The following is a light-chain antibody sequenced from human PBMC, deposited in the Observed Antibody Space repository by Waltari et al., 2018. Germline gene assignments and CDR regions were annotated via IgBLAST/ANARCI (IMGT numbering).Light chain of an antibody. CDR1: TSNIGANL. J-gene: IGLJ3*02. CDR3: AVWDERVRGRV. CDR2: NTN. Sequence: QSVLTQPPSASGTPGQRVTTSCSGSTSNIGANLAYWYQQLPGKAPKHRIYNTNQRPSGVPDRFSDSKSGTSASLAISGLRSEDEAEYYCAVWDERVRGRVFGGGTKLTVL. V-gene: IGLV1-47*02.